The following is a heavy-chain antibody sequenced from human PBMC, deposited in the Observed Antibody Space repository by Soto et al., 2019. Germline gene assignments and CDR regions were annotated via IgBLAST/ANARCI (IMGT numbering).Heavy chain of an antibody. V-gene: IGHV4-34*01. Sequence: PSETLSLTCAVYGGSFSGYYWSWIRQPPGKGLEWIGEINHSGSTNYNPSLKSRVTISVDTPKNQFSLKLSSVTAADTAVYYCARSGFDYDFWSGYGPSGMDVWGQGTTVTVSS. CDR3: ARSGFDYDFWSGYGPSGMDV. CDR1: GGSFSGYY. D-gene: IGHD3-3*01. CDR2: INHSGST. J-gene: IGHJ6*02.